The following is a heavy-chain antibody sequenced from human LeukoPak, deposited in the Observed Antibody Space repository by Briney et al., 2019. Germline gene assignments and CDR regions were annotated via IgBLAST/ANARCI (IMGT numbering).Heavy chain of an antibody. CDR3: ARGRYCSGGSCYYLSYFDY. Sequence: PSETLSLTCTVSGGSISSYYWSWVRQPPGKGLEWIGYIYYSGSTNYNPSLKSRVTISVDTSKNQFPLKLSSVTAADTAVYYCARGRYCSGGSCYYLSYFDYWRQGTLVTVSS. CDR1: GGSISSYY. V-gene: IGHV4-59*01. J-gene: IGHJ4*02. D-gene: IGHD2-15*01. CDR2: IYYSGST.